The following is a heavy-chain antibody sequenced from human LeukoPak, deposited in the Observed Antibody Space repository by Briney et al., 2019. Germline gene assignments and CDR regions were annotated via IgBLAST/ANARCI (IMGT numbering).Heavy chain of an antibody. J-gene: IGHJ4*02. D-gene: IGHD5-18*01. V-gene: IGHV3-66*01. Sequence: GGSPRLSCAASGFTVSTNYISWVRQAPGKGLEWVSVIYSGGTTNYADSVKGRFTISRDNSKNMLYLQMNSLRAEDTALYYCARASLYTYGYNYWGQGTLVTVSS. CDR2: IYSGGTT. CDR3: ARASLYTYGYNY. CDR1: GFTVSTNY.